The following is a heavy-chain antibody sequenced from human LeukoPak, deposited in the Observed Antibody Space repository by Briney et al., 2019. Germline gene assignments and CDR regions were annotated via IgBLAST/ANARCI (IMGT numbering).Heavy chain of an antibody. CDR1: GFTFSSYA. J-gene: IGHJ4*02. D-gene: IGHD2-8*02. CDR2: ISYDGSNK. Sequence: PGGSLRLSCAASGFTFSSYAMHWARQAPGKGLEWVAVISYDGSNKYYADSVKGRFTISRDNSKNTLYLQMNSLRAEDTAVYYCAREEGLVLDYWGQGTLVTVSS. CDR3: AREEGLVLDY. V-gene: IGHV3-30-3*01.